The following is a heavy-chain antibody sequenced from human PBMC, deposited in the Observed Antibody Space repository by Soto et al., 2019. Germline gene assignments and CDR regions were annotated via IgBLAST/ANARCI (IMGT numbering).Heavy chain of an antibody. D-gene: IGHD6-13*01. Sequence: QIQLVQSGGEVKKPGASVKVSCKASGYTFTSYGISWVRQAPGQGLGWMGWISIYNGNTNYAEKFQGRVTMTTDTSTSTAYMELGSLRSDDTAVYYCARRFGYSTSYDSYYLDVWGKGTPVTVSS. J-gene: IGHJ6*03. CDR2: ISIYNGNT. V-gene: IGHV1-18*01. CDR1: GYTFTSYG. CDR3: ARRFGYSTSYDSYYLDV.